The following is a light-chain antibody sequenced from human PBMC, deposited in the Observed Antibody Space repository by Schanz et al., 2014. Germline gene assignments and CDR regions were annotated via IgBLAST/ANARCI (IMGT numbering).Light chain of an antibody. V-gene: IGLV2-8*01. CDR3: CSYAGTYSVV. Sequence: QSALTQPASVSGSPGQTITISCTGISSDVGGYNYVSWYQQHPGKAPKLMIYEVSKRPSGVPDRFSGSKSGDTASLTVSGLQAEDEADYYCCSYAGTYSVVFGGGTKLTVL. J-gene: IGLJ2*01. CDR2: EVS. CDR1: SSDVGGYNY.